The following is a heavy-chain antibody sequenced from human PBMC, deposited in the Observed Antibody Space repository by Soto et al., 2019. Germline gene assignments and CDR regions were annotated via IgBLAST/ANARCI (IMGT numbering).Heavy chain of an antibody. CDR3: AQRPNIAAAGTNFDY. CDR2: LYWDDDI. J-gene: IGHJ4*02. V-gene: IGHV2-5*02. Sequence: SGPTLVNPTQTLTLTCTFSWFSLTTTVVVVGLILQPPGNSLEWLALLYWDDDIRYSPSLNSMLTITRYTSKNQVFLTMTNMNPVDTXXYXCAQRPNIAAAGTNFDYWGQGALVTVSS. D-gene: IGHD6-13*01. CDR1: WFSLTTTVVV.